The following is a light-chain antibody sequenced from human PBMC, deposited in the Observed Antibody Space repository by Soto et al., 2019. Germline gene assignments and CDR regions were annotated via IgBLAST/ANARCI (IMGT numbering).Light chain of an antibody. J-gene: IGLJ1*01. V-gene: IGLV2-8*01. Sequence: QSALTQPPSASGSPGQSVTISCTGTSSDVGGYNYVSWYQQHPGKAPKLMIYEVSKRPSGVPDRFSGSKSGNTASLTVSGLQAEDEDDYYCSSYAGSIYVFGTGTKLTVL. CDR1: SSDVGGYNY. CDR3: SSYAGSIYV. CDR2: EVS.